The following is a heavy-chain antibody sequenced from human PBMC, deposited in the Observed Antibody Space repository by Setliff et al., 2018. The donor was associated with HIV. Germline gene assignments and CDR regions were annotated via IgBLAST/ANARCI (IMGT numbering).Heavy chain of an antibody. CDR2: ISKSGSRT. CDR1: GFTFSNYE. D-gene: IGHD6-19*01. Sequence: GGSLRLSCLVSGFTFSNYEMIWVRQAPGKGLECISYISKSGSRTYDADSVKGRFTTSRDNAKKSLYLLMDSLRVEDTAVYYCATGSYSSVWYGLDYWGRGTLVTVTS. J-gene: IGHJ4*02. CDR3: ATGSYSSVWYGLDY. V-gene: IGHV3-48*03.